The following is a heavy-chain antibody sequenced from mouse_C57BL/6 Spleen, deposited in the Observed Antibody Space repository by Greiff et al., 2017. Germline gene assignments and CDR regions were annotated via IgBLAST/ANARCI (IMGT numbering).Heavy chain of an antibody. CDR1: GFTFSSYA. V-gene: IGHV5-6*03. D-gene: IGHD1-1*01. J-gene: IGHJ2*01. CDR2: ISSGGSYT. Sequence: EVKLVESGEGLVKPGGSLKLSCAASGFTFSSYAMSWVRQTPDKRLEWVATISSGGSYTYYPDSVKGRFTISRDNAKNTLYLQMSSLKSEDTAMYYCARHYGSSYGYFDYWGQGTTLTVSS. CDR3: ARHYGSSYGYFDY.